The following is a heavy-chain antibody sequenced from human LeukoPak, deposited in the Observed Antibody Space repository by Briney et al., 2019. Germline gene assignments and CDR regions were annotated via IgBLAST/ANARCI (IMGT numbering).Heavy chain of an antibody. Sequence: GGSLTLSCAASGFTFSSYAVSWVRQAPGKGLEWVSCISGSGGSTYSADSVKGRFTISRDNSKNTLYLQMNSLGAEDTALYYCAKDRSCTNDICHGDFDYWGQGTLVTVSS. V-gene: IGHV3-23*01. CDR2: ISGSGGST. CDR1: GFTFSSYA. CDR3: AKDRSCTNDICHGDFDY. J-gene: IGHJ4*02. D-gene: IGHD2-8*01.